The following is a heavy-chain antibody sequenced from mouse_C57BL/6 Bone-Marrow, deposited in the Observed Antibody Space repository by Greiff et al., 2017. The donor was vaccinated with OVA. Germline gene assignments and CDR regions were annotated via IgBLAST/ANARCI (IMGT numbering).Heavy chain of an antibody. CDR1: GFSFNTYA. Sequence: EVHLVESGGGLVQPKGSLKLSCAASGFSFNTYAMNWVRQAPGKGLEWVARIRSKSNNYATYYADSVKDRFTISRDDSESMLYLQMNNLKTEDTAMYYCVRRSGYYPMDYWGQGTSVTVSS. V-gene: IGHV10-1*01. J-gene: IGHJ4*01. CDR2: IRSKSNNYAT. D-gene: IGHD1-3*01. CDR3: VRRSGYYPMDY.